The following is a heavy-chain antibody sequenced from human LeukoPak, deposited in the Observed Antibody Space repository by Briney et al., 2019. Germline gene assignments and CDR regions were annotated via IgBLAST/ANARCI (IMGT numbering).Heavy chain of an antibody. J-gene: IGHJ4*02. Sequence: GGSLRLSCAASGFIFDEHAMYWVRQAPGKGLEWVAAISWNSGSLVYADSVRGRFTVSRDNPKKSLYLQMNSLRPEDTAFYYCAKPLPNARNYFDHWGQGILVTVSS. CDR3: AKPLPNARNYFDH. V-gene: IGHV3-9*01. CDR1: GFIFDEHA. CDR2: ISWNSGSL.